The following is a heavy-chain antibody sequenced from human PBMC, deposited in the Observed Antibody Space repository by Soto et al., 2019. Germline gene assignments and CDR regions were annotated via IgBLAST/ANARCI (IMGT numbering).Heavy chain of an antibody. CDR3: ERMYTGSGYPGDLDY. CDR2: VYYTGSA. V-gene: IGHV4-39*01. Sequence: SEPLSVTCTVAGGSISSPTYYWGWDRQPPGKELEWIGSVYYTGSAYYSPSLKSRVTISVDTSMNQFSLKLNSVTAADTALYYCERMYTGSGYPGDLDYWGLGTLVTVSS. J-gene: IGHJ4*02. CDR1: GGSISSPTYY. D-gene: IGHD5-12*01.